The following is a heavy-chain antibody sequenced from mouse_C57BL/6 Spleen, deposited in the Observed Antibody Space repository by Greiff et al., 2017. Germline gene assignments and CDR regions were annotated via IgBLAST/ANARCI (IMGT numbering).Heavy chain of an antibody. V-gene: IGHV1-54*01. CDR1: GYAFTNYL. D-gene: IGHD1-1*01. CDR3: ARSAYYYGSSFSWFAY. J-gene: IGHJ3*01. CDR2: INPGSGGT. Sequence: QVHVKQSGAELVRPGTSVKVSCKASGYAFTNYLIEWVKQRPGQGLEWIGVINPGSGGTNYNEKFKGKATLTADKSSSTAYMQLSSLTSEDSAVYFCARSAYYYGSSFSWFAYWGQGTLVTVSA.